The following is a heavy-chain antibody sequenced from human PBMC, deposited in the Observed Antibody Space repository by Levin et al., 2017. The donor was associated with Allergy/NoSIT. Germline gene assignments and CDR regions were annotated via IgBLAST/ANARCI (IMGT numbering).Heavy chain of an antibody. V-gene: IGHV3-23*01. J-gene: IGHJ3*01. CDR2: ITGGGFNT. CDR3: AKKQGGTSGFSFDV. D-gene: IGHD1/OR15-1a*01. Sequence: QPGESLKISCVASGFSFGDYAMTWVRQAPGKGLEWVSVITGGGFNTYYGDSVKGRFTVSRDNSKNTLYLELNSLRAEDTAVYYCAKKQGGTSGFSFDVWGQGTTVTVSS. CDR1: GFSFGDYA.